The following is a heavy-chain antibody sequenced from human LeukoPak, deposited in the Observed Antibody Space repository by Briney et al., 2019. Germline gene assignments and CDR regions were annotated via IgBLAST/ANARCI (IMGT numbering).Heavy chain of an antibody. J-gene: IGHJ5*02. CDR3: ARGGYYGSGNDFRFDP. CDR2: IHYTGST. D-gene: IGHD3-10*01. V-gene: IGHV4-59*01. CDR1: GGSISSYY. Sequence: AETLSLTCTVSGGSISSYYWIWIRQSPGKGLECIGYIHYTGSTNYNPSLKSRVTISVDTSKSQFSLKLSSVTAADTAIYYCARGGYYGSGNDFRFDPWGQGTLVTVSS.